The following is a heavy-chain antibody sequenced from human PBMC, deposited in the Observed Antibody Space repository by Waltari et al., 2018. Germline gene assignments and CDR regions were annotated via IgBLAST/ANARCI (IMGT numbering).Heavy chain of an antibody. Sequence: QVQLQESGPVLMKPSETLSLTCTVSGGSSSSDYWSWILQPAGKGLEWIWRILTSGSTNYNTSLNSRVTTSSETSKNQFSLKLSSVTAADTAVDYCARTGIAAAGDDAFDIWGQGTMVTVSS. V-gene: IGHV4-4*07. CDR1: GGSSSSDY. CDR2: ILTSGST. J-gene: IGHJ3*02. D-gene: IGHD6-13*01. CDR3: ARTGIAAAGDDAFDI.